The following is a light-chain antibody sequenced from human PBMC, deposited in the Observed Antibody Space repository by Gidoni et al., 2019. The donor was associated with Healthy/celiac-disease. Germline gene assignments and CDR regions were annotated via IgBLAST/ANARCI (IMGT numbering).Light chain of an antibody. V-gene: IGKV3-11*01. CDR1: QSVSSY. CDR2: DAS. J-gene: IGKJ3*01. Sequence: EIVFTQSPATLSFSPGERATLSSRASQSVSSYLAWYQQKPGQDPRLLIYDASNRATGIPARFSGSGSGTDFTLTISSLEPEDFAVDYCQQRSNWPPEITFGPGTKVDIK. CDR3: QQRSNWPPEIT.